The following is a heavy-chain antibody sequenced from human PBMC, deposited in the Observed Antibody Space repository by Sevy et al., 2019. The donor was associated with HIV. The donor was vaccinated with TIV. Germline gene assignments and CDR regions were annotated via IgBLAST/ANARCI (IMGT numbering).Heavy chain of an antibody. J-gene: IGHJ4*02. CDR2: IRNKADSYTT. Sequence: GGSLRLSCAASGFTCSDHYMEWVRQAPGKGLEWVGRIRNKADSYTTEYAASVKGRFTISRDDSKNSLYLLMNSLKTEDTAVYYCANHAGIAAAGRVFDYWGQGTLVTVSS. CDR3: ANHAGIAAAGRVFDY. CDR1: GFTCSDHY. V-gene: IGHV3-72*01. D-gene: IGHD6-13*01.